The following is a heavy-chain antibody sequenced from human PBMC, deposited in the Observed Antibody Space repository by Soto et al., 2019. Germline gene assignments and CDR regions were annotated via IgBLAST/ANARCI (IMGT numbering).Heavy chain of an antibody. CDR2: INHSGST. J-gene: IGHJ4*02. CDR3: ASATPHGRDY. D-gene: IGHD2-15*01. V-gene: IGHV4-34*01. Sequence: QVQLQQWGAGLLKPSETLSLTCAVYGASFSDYYWSWIRQPPGKGLEWIGEINHSGSTSYNPSLKSRFTIPVDTSKTQFSLNLSSVTAADTAQYYCASATPHGRDYWGQGTLVTVSS. CDR1: GASFSDYY.